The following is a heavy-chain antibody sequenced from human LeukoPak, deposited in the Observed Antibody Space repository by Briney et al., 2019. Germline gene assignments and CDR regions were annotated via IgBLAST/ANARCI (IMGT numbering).Heavy chain of an antibody. Sequence: GGSLRLSCAASGFTFDDYAMHWVRQAPGKGLEWVSLISGDGGSTYYADSVKGRFTLSRDNSKTSLYLQMNSLRTEDTALYYCAKVPGTAMVWPYYFDYWGQGTLVTVSS. J-gene: IGHJ4*02. D-gene: IGHD5-18*01. CDR3: AKVPGTAMVWPYYFDY. CDR1: GFTFDDYA. V-gene: IGHV3-43*02. CDR2: ISGDGGST.